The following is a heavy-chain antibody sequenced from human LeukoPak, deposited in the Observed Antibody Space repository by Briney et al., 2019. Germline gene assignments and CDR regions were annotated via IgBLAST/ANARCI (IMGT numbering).Heavy chain of an antibody. D-gene: IGHD6-13*01. V-gene: IGHV4-59*01. CDR1: GGSISSYY. CDR2: IYYSGST. Sequence: NPSETLSLTCTVSGGSISSYYWSWIRQPPGKGLEWIGYIYYSGSTHYNPSLKSRVTISVDTSKNQFSLRLSSVTAADTAVYYCARDKQPGDQWGQGTLVTVSS. CDR3: ARDKQPGDQ. J-gene: IGHJ5*02.